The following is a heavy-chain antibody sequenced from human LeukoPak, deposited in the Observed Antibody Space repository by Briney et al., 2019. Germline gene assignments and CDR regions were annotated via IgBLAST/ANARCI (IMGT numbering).Heavy chain of an antibody. CDR2: TYSGGST. CDR3: ARLWFGESRVGF. D-gene: IGHD3-10*01. CDR1: GLTVNSSH. J-gene: IGHJ4*02. V-gene: IGHV3-66*02. Sequence: GGSLRLSCAASGLTVNSSHMSWVRQAPGKGLEWLSVTYSGGSTYYADSVQGRFTLSRDNSKNTLYLQMTSLSSEDTAVYYCARLWFGESRVGFWGQGTLVTVSS.